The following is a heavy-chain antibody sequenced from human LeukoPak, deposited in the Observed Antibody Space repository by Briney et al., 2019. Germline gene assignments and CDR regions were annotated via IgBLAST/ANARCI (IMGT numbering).Heavy chain of an antibody. V-gene: IGHV3-48*02. CDR1: GFTFSSYS. CDR3: ARDPTYDSSGYYQYYYGMDV. D-gene: IGHD3-22*01. Sequence: PGGPLRLSCAASGFTFSSYSMNWVRQAPGKGLEWVSYTSSSSTTIYYADSVKGRFTISRDNAKNSLYLQMNSLRDEDTAVYYCARDPTYDSSGYYQYYYGMDVWGQGTTVTVSS. J-gene: IGHJ6*02. CDR2: TSSSSTTI.